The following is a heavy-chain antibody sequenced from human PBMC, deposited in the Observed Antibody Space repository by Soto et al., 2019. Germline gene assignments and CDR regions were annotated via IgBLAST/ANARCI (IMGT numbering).Heavy chain of an antibody. Sequence: ASETLSLTCAVYGGSLSGYYWSWIRQPPGKGLEWIGEINHSGSTNYNPSLKSRVTLSLGTSKNQFSLKLTSVTAADTAVYYCARTQTYDYGDDQFAYWSQGTLVTVSS. CDR2: INHSGST. D-gene: IGHD4-17*01. CDR3: ARTQTYDYGDDQFAY. CDR1: GGSLSGYY. J-gene: IGHJ4*02. V-gene: IGHV4-34*01.